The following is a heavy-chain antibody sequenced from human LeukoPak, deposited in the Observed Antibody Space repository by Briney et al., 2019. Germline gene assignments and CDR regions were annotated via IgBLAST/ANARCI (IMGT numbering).Heavy chain of an antibody. V-gene: IGHV3-7*01. J-gene: IGHJ4*02. CDR2: IKYDGGEK. D-gene: IGHD6-13*01. CDR3: TRAHGYRKTLLDY. CDR1: GFTFSSYG. Sequence: GGSLRLSCAASGFTFSSYGMHWVRQAPGKGLEWLANIKYDGGEKYYVDSVEGRFTVSRDNAKNSLYLQMNSLRAEDTAVYYCTRAHGYRKTLLDYWGQGTLVTVSS.